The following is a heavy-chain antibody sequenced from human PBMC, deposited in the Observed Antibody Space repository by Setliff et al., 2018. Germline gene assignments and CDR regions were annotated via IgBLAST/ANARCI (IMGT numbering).Heavy chain of an antibody. Sequence: ASVKVSCKASGYTFGAHYIHWVRQAPGQGLEWMGWMNPTSGNTGYAQKFQGRVTMTRNTSISTAYMELSSLRSEDTAVYYCARGAPGRYCSGGSCSYFDYWGQGILVTVSS. V-gene: IGHV1-8*02. CDR1: GYTFGAHY. J-gene: IGHJ4*02. D-gene: IGHD2-15*01. CDR2: MNPTSGNT. CDR3: ARGAPGRYCSGGSCSYFDY.